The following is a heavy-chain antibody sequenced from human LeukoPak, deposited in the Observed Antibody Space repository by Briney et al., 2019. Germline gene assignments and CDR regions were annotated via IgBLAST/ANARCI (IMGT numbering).Heavy chain of an antibody. V-gene: IGHV3-53*01. CDR3: ARDLTTVAPARGYYYYMDV. J-gene: IGHJ6*03. CDR2: SYSGGST. CDR1: EFTVSSNY. Sequence: GGSLRLSCAASEFTVSSNYMSWVRQAPGKGLECVSISYSGGSTFYADSVKGRFTISRDNSKNTLYLQMNSLRAEDTAVYYCARDLTTVAPARGYYYYMDVWGKGTTVTISS. D-gene: IGHD4-23*01.